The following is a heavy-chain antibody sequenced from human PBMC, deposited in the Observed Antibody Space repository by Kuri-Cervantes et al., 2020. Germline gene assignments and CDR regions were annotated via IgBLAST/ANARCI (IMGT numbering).Heavy chain of an antibody. J-gene: IGHJ3*02. V-gene: IGHV1-18*01. D-gene: IGHD3-22*01. Sequence: ASVKVSCKASGGTFSSYAISWVRQAPGQGLEWMGWISAYNGNTNYAQKLQGRVTMTTDTSTSTAYMELRSLRSDDTAVYYCARELGEDSSGYYWHAFDIWGQGTMVTVSS. CDR3: ARELGEDSSGYYWHAFDI. CDR2: ISAYNGNT. CDR1: GGTFSSYA.